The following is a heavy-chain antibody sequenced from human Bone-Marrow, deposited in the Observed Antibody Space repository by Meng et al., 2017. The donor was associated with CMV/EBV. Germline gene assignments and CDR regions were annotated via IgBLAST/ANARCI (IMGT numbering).Heavy chain of an antibody. CDR2: ISGSGGST. J-gene: IGHJ3*02. Sequence: LSLTCAASGFTFSSYAFHWVRQAPGKGLEWVSAISGSGGSTYYADSVKGRFTISRDNSKNTLYLQMNSLRAEDTAVYYCARDHCSSTSCYRDAFDIWGQGTMVTVSS. CDR1: GFTFSSYA. D-gene: IGHD2-2*01. V-gene: IGHV3-23*01. CDR3: ARDHCSSTSCYRDAFDI.